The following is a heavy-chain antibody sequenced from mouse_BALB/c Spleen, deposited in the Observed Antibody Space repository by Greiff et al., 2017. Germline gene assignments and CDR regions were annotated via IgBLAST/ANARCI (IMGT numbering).Heavy chain of an antibody. CDR2: IWAGGST. CDR1: GFSLTSYG. D-gene: IGHD4-1*02. CDR3: ASNWDDYAMDY. J-gene: IGHJ4*01. V-gene: IGHV2-9*02. Sequence: QVQLKESGPGLVAPSQSLSITCTVSGFSLTSYGVHWVRQPPGKGLEWLGVIWAGGSTNYNSALMSRLSISKDNSKSQVFFKMNSLQANDTAIYYCASNWDDYAMDYWGQGTSVTVSS.